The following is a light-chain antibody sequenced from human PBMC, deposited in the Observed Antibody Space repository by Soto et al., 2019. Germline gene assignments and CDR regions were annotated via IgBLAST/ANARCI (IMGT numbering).Light chain of an antibody. Sequence: EIVMTQSPATLSVSPGERATLSCRASQSVSSNLAWYQQKPGQAPRLLIYGASTRATGIPARFSGSGSGTEFTLTISSLQSEDVAVYCCQQYNNWPSLTFGGGTKVEIK. J-gene: IGKJ4*01. CDR2: GAS. CDR3: QQYNNWPSLT. CDR1: QSVSSN. V-gene: IGKV3D-15*01.